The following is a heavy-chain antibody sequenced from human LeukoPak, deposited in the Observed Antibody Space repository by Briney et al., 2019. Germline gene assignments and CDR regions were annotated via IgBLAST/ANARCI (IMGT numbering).Heavy chain of an antibody. V-gene: IGHV3-48*02. J-gene: IGHJ4*02. Sequence: GGFLRLSCAASGFTFSSYSMNWVRQAPGKGLEWISYISSRTIYYADSVKGRFTISRDNAKNSLYLQMNSLRDEDTAVYYCARDRYWAFDYWGQGTLVTVSS. D-gene: IGHD2-8*02. CDR3: ARDRYWAFDY. CDR2: ISSRTI. CDR1: GFTFSSYS.